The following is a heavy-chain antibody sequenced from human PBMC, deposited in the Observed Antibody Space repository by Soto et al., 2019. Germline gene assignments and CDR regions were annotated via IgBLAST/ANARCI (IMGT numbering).Heavy chain of an antibody. CDR3: ARFVVAATRAEYFQH. Sequence: ASVKVSCKASGGTFSSYTISWVRQAPGQGLEWMGRIIPILGIANYAQKFQGRVTITADKSTSTAYMELSSLRSEDTAVYYCARFVVAATRAEYFQHWGQGTLVTVSS. D-gene: IGHD2-15*01. J-gene: IGHJ1*01. CDR2: IIPILGIA. CDR1: GGTFSSYT. V-gene: IGHV1-69*02.